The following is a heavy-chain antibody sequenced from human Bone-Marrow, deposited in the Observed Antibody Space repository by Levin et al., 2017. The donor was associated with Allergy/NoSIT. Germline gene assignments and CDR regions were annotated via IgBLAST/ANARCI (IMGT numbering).Heavy chain of an antibody. CDR2: IGSNTYGATT. CDR1: GFNFGDYA. Sequence: HAGGSLRLSCRASGFNFGDYALSWIRQAPGKGLEWVASIGSNTYGATTDYATSVRGRATISRDDSTSVAYLEMNSLINEDTAVYYCSRQNYYGSGTSFDFWGRGTLVTVSS. CDR3: SRQNYYGSGTSFDF. D-gene: IGHD3-10*01. J-gene: IGHJ4*02. V-gene: IGHV3-49*03.